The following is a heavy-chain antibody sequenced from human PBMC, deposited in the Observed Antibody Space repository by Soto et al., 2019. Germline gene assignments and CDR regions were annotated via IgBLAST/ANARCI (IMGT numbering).Heavy chain of an antibody. CDR3: ARDGVGGTVFFGYLDY. D-gene: IGHD3-3*01. CDR2: IRFDGSNI. Sequence: QVQLVESGGGVVQPGGSLRLSCAASGIIFKGFGMHWVRQAPGKGLEWVAVIRFDGSNIYYADSVKGRFTISRDNSKNTLYLQMDSLRDEDTAVYYCARDGVGGTVFFGYLDYWGQGALVTVSS. V-gene: IGHV3-33*01. J-gene: IGHJ4*02. CDR1: GIIFKGFG.